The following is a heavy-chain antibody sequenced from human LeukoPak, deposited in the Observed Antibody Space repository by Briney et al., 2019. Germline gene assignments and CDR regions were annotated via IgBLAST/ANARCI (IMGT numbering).Heavy chain of an antibody. CDR2: IVVGSGNT. CDR3: AAMYYDILTGSFDY. Sequence: SVKVSCKASGFTFTSFAVQWVRQARGQRLEWIGWIVVGSGNTNYAQKFQERVTITRDMSTSTAYMELSSLRSEDTAVYYCAAMYYDILTGSFDYWGQGTLVTVSS. CDR1: GFTFTSFA. D-gene: IGHD3-9*01. J-gene: IGHJ4*02. V-gene: IGHV1-58*01.